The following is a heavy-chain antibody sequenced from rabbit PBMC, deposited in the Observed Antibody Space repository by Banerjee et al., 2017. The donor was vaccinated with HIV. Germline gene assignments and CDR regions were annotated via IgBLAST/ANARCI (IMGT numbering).Heavy chain of an antibody. J-gene: IGHJ4*01. CDR2: INSNTGNT. Sequence: QSLEESGGDLVKPEGSLTLTCTASGSDISSYSISWVRQAPGKGLEWIACINSNTGNTVYASWAKGPFTISKTSSTTVTLQRTSLTAADTATYFCARDLAGVIGWNFGLWGPGTLVTVS. V-gene: IGHV1S40*01. D-gene: IGHD4-1*01. CDR3: ARDLAGVIGWNFGL. CDR1: GSDISSYS.